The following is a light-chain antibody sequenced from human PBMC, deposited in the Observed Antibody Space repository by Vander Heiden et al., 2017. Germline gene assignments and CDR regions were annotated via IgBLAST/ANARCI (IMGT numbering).Light chain of an antibody. Sequence: EIVLTQSPCTLSLSPAERATLPCRASQSVSSSYLAWYQQKPGQAPRLLIYGASSRATGIPDRFSGSGAGTDFTLTISRLEPEDFAVYYCQQYGSSAGTFGQGTKVEIK. J-gene: IGKJ1*01. CDR3: QQYGSSAGT. CDR2: GAS. CDR1: QSVSSSY. V-gene: IGKV3-20*01.